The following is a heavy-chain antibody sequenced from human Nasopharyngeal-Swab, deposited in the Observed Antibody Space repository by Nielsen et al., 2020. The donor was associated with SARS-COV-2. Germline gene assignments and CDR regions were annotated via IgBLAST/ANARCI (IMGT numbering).Heavy chain of an antibody. J-gene: IGHJ4*02. CDR2: ISAYNGNT. V-gene: IGHV1-18*04. CDR1: GYTFTSYG. Sequence: ASVKVSCKASGYTFTSYGISWVRQAPGQGLEWMGWISAYNGNTNYAQKLQGRVTMTTDTSTSTVYMELRSLRSDDTAVYYCALATITGVFDYWGQGTLVTVSS. CDR3: ALATITGVFDY. D-gene: IGHD1-14*01.